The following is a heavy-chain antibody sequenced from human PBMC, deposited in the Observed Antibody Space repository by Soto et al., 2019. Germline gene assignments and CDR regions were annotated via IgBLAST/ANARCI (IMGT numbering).Heavy chain of an antibody. CDR2: IYYSGST. CDR1: GGSISSGDYY. V-gene: IGHV4-30-4*01. CDR3: ARVYYDSSGYYYKISYYFDY. D-gene: IGHD3-22*01. Sequence: TLSLTCTVSGGSISSGDYYWSWIRQPPGKGLEWIGYIYYSGSTYYNPSLKSRVTISVDTSKNQFSLKLSSVTAADTAVYYCARVYYDSSGYYYKISYYFDYWGQGTLVTVSS. J-gene: IGHJ4*02.